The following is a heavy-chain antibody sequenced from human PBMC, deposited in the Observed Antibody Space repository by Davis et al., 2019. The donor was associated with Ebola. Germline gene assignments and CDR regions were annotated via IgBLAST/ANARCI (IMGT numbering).Heavy chain of an antibody. Sequence: GESLKISCNSSGYTFTHYWIGWVRQMPGKGLEWMGIIYPGDSDTSYSPSFQGQVTLSADKSITTAYLQWRSLKASDTAMYYCARQGGGSGRLTSFDYWGLGTLVTVSS. D-gene: IGHD1-26*01. V-gene: IGHV5-51*01. CDR3: ARQGGGSGRLTSFDY. J-gene: IGHJ4*02. CDR1: GYTFTHYW. CDR2: IYPGDSDT.